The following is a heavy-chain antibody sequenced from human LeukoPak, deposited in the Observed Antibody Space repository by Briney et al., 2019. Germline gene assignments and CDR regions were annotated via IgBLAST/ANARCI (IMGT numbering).Heavy chain of an antibody. V-gene: IGHV4-59*01. Sequence: SETLSLTCTVSGGSISSYYWSWIRQPPGKGLEWIGYIYYSGSTNYNPSLKSRVTISVDTSKNQFSLNLSSVTAADMAVYYCARGGGYSGYDFGYWGQGTLVTVSS. CDR1: GGSISSYY. D-gene: IGHD5-12*01. CDR2: IYYSGST. CDR3: ARGGGYSGYDFGY. J-gene: IGHJ4*02.